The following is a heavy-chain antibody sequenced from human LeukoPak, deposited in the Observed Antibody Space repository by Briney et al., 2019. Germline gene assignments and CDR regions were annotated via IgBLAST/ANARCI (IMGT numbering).Heavy chain of an antibody. D-gene: IGHD2-2*01. J-gene: IGHJ6*03. CDR2: IYTSGST. Sequence: PSETLSLTCTVSGGSISSGSYYWSWIRQPAGKGLEWIGRIYTSGSTNYNPSLKSRVTISVDTSKNQFSLKLSSVTAADTAVYYCARGIVVVPAAPTLYYYYYYMDVWGKGTTVTVSS. CDR1: GGSISSGSYY. V-gene: IGHV4-61*02. CDR3: ARGIVVVPAAPTLYYYYYYMDV.